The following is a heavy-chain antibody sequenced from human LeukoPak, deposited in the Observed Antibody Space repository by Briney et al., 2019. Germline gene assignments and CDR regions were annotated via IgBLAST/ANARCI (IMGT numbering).Heavy chain of an antibody. CDR1: GYSISSGYY. J-gene: IGHJ5*02. CDR2: IYHSGST. CDR3: ARHPTALVSYGFNP. V-gene: IGHV4-38-2*02. Sequence: SETLSLTCTVSGYSISSGYYWGWIRQPPGKGLEWIGSIYHSGSTYYNPSLKSRVTISVDTSKNQFSLNLSSVTAADTAVYYCARHPTALVSYGFNPWGQGTLVTVSS. D-gene: IGHD5-18*01.